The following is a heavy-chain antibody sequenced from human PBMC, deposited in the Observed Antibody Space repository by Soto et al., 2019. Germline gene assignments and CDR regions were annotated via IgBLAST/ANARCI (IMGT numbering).Heavy chain of an antibody. Sequence: SETLSLTCTVSGGSISSSRYYWGWIRQPPGKGLEWIGSIYYSGSTYYNPSLKSRVTISVDTSKNQFSLKLSSVTAADTAVYYCARQIKEGGYYYYYYMDVWGKGTTVTVSS. D-gene: IGHD2-15*01. CDR2: IYYSGST. CDR1: GGSISSSRYY. J-gene: IGHJ6*03. CDR3: ARQIKEGGYYYYYYMDV. V-gene: IGHV4-39*01.